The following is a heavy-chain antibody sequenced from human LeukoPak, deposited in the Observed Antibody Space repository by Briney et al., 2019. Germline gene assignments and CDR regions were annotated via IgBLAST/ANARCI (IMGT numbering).Heavy chain of an antibody. CDR3: ARDLGYSYGYVY. CDR2: INSDGSST. Sequence: GGSLRLSCAASGFTFSSYWMHWVRHAPGEGLVWVSRINSDGSSTSYADSVKGRFTISRDNAKNTLYLQMNSLRAEDTAVHYCARDLGYSYGYVYWGQGTLVTVSS. V-gene: IGHV3-74*01. CDR1: GFTFSSYW. D-gene: IGHD5-18*01. J-gene: IGHJ4*02.